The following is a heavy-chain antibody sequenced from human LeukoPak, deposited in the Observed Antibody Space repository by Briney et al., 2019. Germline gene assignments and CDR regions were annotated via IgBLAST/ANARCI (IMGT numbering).Heavy chain of an antibody. Sequence: GGSLRLSCAASGFSFSSYWMSWVRQAPGKGLEWVANIKEDGSVKYYVDSVKGRFTVSRDNAKNSVDLQMNSLRAEDTAVYYCARDENFQHWRQGTLVTVSS. V-gene: IGHV3-7*04. J-gene: IGHJ1*01. CDR1: GFSFSSYW. CDR2: IKEDGSVK. CDR3: ARDENFQH.